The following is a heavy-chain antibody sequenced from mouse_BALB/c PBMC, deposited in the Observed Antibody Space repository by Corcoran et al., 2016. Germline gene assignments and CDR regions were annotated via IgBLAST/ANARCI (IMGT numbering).Heavy chain of an antibody. Sequence: EVQLRQSGPELVKPGASVKMSCKASGYTFTSYVMHWVKQKPGQGLEWIGYINPYNDGTKYNEKFKGKATLTSDKSSSTAYMELSSLTSEDSAVYYCARLYPGIAMDYWGQGTSVTVSS. CDR2: INPYNDGT. CDR3: ARLYPGIAMDY. J-gene: IGHJ4*01. CDR1: GYTFTSYV. V-gene: IGHV1S136*01.